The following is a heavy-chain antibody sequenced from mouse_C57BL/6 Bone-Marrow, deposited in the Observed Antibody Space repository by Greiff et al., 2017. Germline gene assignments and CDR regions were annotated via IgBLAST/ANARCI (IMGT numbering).Heavy chain of an antibody. V-gene: IGHV1-81*01. D-gene: IGHD2-4*01. Sequence: QVKLQQSGAELARPGASVKLSCKASGYTFTSYGISWVTQRTGQGLEWIGEIYPRSGNTYYNETFKGKATLTAYQSSRTAYMELRSLTSDDSSVYFGARARYDYDMAWFSYWGQGTLVTVSA. CDR3: ARARYDYDMAWFSY. CDR2: IYPRSGNT. J-gene: IGHJ3*01. CDR1: GYTFTSYG.